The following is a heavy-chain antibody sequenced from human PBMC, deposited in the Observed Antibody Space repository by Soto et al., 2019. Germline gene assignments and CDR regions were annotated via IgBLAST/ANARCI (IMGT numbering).Heavy chain of an antibody. J-gene: IGHJ4*02. D-gene: IGHD1-26*01. Sequence: QVQLVQSGAEVKKTGASVKVYCKSSGYDFTNYGITWVRQAPGQGLDWVGWIRVYNGDTKYAQKFQGRVTLTTDTSTTTAYMELRSLRSDDTAVYYCARGDRSPNYWCQVTLVTVSS. V-gene: IGHV1-18*01. CDR1: GYDFTNYG. CDR2: IRVYNGDT. CDR3: ARGDRSPNY.